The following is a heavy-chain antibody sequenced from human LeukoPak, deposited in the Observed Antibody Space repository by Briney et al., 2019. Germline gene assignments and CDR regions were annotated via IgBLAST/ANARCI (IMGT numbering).Heavy chain of an antibody. D-gene: IGHD3-10*01. Sequence: PGGSLRLSCAASGFTFSNYGMTWVRQAPGKGMEWGSGISGSGGSTYYADSVKGRFTIYRDNSKNTLYMQMHSLRAEDTAVYYCARDYTRPTGWFDPWGQGTLVTVSS. CDR1: GFTFSNYG. V-gene: IGHV3-23*01. CDR2: ISGSGGST. J-gene: IGHJ5*02. CDR3: ARDYTRPTGWFDP.